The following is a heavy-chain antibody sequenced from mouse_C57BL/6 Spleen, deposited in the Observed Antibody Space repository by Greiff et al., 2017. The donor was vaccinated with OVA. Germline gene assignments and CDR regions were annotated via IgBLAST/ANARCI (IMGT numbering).Heavy chain of an antibody. J-gene: IGHJ4*01. CDR1: GYAFSSSW. Sequence: QVQLQQSGPELVKPGASVKISCKASGYAFSSSWMTWVKQRPGKGLEWIGRIYPGDGDTNYNGKFKGKATLTADKSSSTAYMQLSSLTSDDSAVYFCALTGNGYAVDYWGQGTSVTVSS. CDR3: ALTGNGYAVDY. D-gene: IGHD4-1*01. CDR2: IYPGDGDT. V-gene: IGHV1-82*01.